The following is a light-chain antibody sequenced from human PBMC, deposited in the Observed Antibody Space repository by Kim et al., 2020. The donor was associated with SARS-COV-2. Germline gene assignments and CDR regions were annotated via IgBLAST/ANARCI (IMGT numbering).Light chain of an antibody. Sequence: EIVLTQSPGTLSLSPGERATLFCRASQSVSNSHLAWYQQKPGQAARLLIYAASTRATGIPDRFSGSGSGTDFTLTISRLEPGDFAVYFCHQYGSSPPTFGQGTKVDIK. V-gene: IGKV3-20*01. CDR2: AAS. CDR3: HQYGSSPPT. J-gene: IGKJ1*01. CDR1: QSVSNSH.